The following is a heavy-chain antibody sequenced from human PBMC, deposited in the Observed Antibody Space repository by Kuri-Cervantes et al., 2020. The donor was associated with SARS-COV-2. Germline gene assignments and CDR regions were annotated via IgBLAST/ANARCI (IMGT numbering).Heavy chain of an antibody. Sequence: SQTLSLTCAVYGGSFSGYYWSWIRQPPGKGLEWIGEINHSGSTNYNPSLKSRVTISVDTSKNQFSLKLSSVTAADTAVYYCARGVTIFGVVILPLNYYYYGMDVWGKGTTVTVSS. CDR2: INHSGST. V-gene: IGHV4-34*01. D-gene: IGHD3-3*01. J-gene: IGHJ6*04. CDR3: ARGVTIFGVVILPLNYYYYGMDV. CDR1: GGSFSGYY.